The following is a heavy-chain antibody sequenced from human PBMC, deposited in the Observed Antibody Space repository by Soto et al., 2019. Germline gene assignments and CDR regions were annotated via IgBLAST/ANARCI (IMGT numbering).Heavy chain of an antibody. CDR3: ASTYRLDYDFWSGYSRFDY. Sequence: QVQLVQSGAEVKKPGASVKVSCKASGYTFTSYDINWVRQATGQGLEWMGWMNPNSGNTGYAQKFQGRVTMTRNTSISTAYMELSSLRSEDTAVYYCASTYRLDYDFWSGYSRFDYWDQGTLVTVSS. CDR1: GYTFTSYD. V-gene: IGHV1-8*01. CDR2: MNPNSGNT. D-gene: IGHD3-3*01. J-gene: IGHJ4*02.